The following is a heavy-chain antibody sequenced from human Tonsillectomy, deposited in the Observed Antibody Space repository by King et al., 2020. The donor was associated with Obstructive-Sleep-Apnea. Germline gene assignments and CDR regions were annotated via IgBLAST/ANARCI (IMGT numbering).Heavy chain of an antibody. CDR2: ISSSSSYI. CDR3: ARDHGEFPFDFDY. J-gene: IGHJ4*02. V-gene: IGHV3-21*01. D-gene: IGHD3-10*01. CDR1: GFTFSSYS. Sequence: QLVQSGGGLVKPGGSLRLSCAASGFTFSSYSMNWVRQAPGKGLEWVSSISSSSSYIYYADSVKGRFTISRDNAKKSLYLQMNSLRAEDTAVYYCARDHGEFPFDFDYWGPGTLVTVSS.